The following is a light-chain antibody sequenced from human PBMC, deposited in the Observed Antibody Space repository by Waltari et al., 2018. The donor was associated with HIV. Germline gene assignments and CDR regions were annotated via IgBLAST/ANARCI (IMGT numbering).Light chain of an antibody. CDR1: QSVGSY. CDR3: QQRSDWPPT. Sequence: EIVLTQSPATIPLSPGERPTLSCRASQSVGSYLGWYQQKPGQAPRLLIYDASNRATVIPARFSGSGSGTDFTLTISSLEPEDFAVYYCQQRSDWPPTFGQGTKVEIK. V-gene: IGKV3-11*01. CDR2: DAS. J-gene: IGKJ1*01.